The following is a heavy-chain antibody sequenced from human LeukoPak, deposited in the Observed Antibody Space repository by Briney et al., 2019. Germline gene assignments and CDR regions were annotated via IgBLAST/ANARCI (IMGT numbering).Heavy chain of an antibody. Sequence: GGSLRLSCAASGFTFSSYGMHWVRQAPGKGLEWVAFIRYDGSNKYYADSVKGRFTISRDNSKNTLYLQMNSLRAEDAAVYYCAKKYSSSPXGAFXXXGXGXMXT. J-gene: IGHJ3*01. CDR3: AKKYSSSPXGAFXX. CDR1: GFTFSSYG. V-gene: IGHV3-30*02. CDR2: IRYDGSNK. D-gene: IGHD6-6*01.